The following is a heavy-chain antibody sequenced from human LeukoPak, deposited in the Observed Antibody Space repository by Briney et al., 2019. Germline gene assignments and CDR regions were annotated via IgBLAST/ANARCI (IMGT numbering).Heavy chain of an antibody. CDR1: GFTFSSYA. V-gene: IGHV3-23*01. CDR2: I. Sequence: GGSLRLSCAASGFTFSSYAMYWVRQAPGKGLEWVSGIKGRFTISIDNSKNTVYLQMNSLRAEDTAVYYCAKTTTGYSSGRFPGWPVDYWGQGTLVTVSS. J-gene: IGHJ4*02. CDR3: AKTTTGYSSGRFPGWPVDY. D-gene: IGHD6-19*01.